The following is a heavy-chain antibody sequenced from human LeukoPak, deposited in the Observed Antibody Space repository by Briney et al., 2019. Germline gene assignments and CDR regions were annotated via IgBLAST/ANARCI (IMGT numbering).Heavy chain of an antibody. CDR2: ISNGRT. V-gene: IGHV4-59*01. CDR1: GGSISTYY. CDR3: ARDKAHSYGRYFDP. J-gene: IGHJ5*02. D-gene: IGHD5-18*01. Sequence: SETLSLTCSVSGGSISTYYWNWIRQTPGKGLEWIGHISNGRTDYNPSLKSRVTISVDTSKNQFSLKLTSVTAADTAVYYRARDKAHSYGRYFDPWGQGALVIVSS.